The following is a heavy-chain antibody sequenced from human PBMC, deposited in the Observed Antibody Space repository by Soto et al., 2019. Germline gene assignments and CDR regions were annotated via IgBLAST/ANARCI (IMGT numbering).Heavy chain of an antibody. J-gene: IGHJ4*02. D-gene: IGHD5-12*01. CDR3: ARWLQSYFDY. V-gene: IGHV4-59*01. CDR1: GGSISSYY. Sequence: SETLSLTCTVSGGSISSYYWSWIRQPPGKGLEWIGYIYYSGSTNCNPSLKSRVTISVDTSKNQFSLKLSSVTAADTAVYYCARWLQSYFDYWGQGTLVTVSS. CDR2: IYYSGST.